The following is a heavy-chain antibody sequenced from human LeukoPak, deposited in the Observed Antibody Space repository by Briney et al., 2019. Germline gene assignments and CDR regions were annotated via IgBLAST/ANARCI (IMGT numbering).Heavy chain of an antibody. CDR1: GYTFTSYG. Sequence: ASVKVSCKASGYTFTSYGISWVRQAPGQGLEWMGWISAYNGNTNYAQKFQGRVTMTRDTSISTAYMELSRLRSDDTAVYYCARSIAAAGTVGDYWGQGTLVTVSS. V-gene: IGHV1-18*01. J-gene: IGHJ4*02. D-gene: IGHD6-13*01. CDR3: ARSIAAAGTVGDY. CDR2: ISAYNGNT.